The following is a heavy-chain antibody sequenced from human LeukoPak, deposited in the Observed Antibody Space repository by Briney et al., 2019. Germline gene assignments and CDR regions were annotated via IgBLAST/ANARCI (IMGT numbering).Heavy chain of an antibody. D-gene: IGHD3-16*01. J-gene: IGHJ5*02. Sequence: ASVKVSCEASGYTFTSYDINWVRQATGQGLEWMGWMNPNSGNTGYAQKFQGRVTMTRDTSTSTVYMELSSLRSEGTAVYYCARVAREGAWGQGTLVTVSS. CDR2: MNPNSGNT. CDR3: ARVAREGA. CDR1: GYTFTSYD. V-gene: IGHV1-8*01.